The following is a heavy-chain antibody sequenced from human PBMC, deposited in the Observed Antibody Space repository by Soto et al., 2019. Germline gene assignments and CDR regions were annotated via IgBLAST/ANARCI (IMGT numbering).Heavy chain of an antibody. CDR1: GFTFSSYA. CDR3: AKARGNYDSSPIDY. V-gene: IGHV3-23*01. D-gene: IGHD3-3*01. CDR2: ISGSGGST. Sequence: EVQLLESGGGLVQPGGSLRLSCAASGFTFSSYAMSWVRQAPGKGLEWVSAISGSGGSTYYADSVKGRFTISRDNSKNTLYLPMNSLGAEDTAVYYCAKARGNYDSSPIDYWGQGTLVTVSS. J-gene: IGHJ4*02.